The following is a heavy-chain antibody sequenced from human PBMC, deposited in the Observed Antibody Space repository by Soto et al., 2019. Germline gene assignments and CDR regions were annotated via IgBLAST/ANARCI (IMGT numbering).Heavy chain of an antibody. Sequence: QITLKESGPTLVKPTQTLTLTCTFSGFSLTTPGVSVGWIRQPPGKALEWLGLLYWDDDKRYSPALTTRLTXXXXXXXXXXXXXXXXXXXXXXATXXXXXXSNSAVAGTFYFDYWGQGTLVTVSS. V-gene: IGHV2-5*02. CDR1: GFSLTTPGVS. D-gene: IGHD6-19*01. CDR3: XXXSNSAVAGTFYFDY. CDR2: LYWDDDK. J-gene: IGHJ4*02.